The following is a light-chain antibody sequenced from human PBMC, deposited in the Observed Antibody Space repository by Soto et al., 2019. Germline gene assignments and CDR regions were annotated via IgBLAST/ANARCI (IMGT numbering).Light chain of an antibody. CDR1: QSVSSSY. Sequence: EIVLTQSPDTLSLSPGKRATLSCRASQSVSSSYLAWYQQKPGQAPRLLIYGASGRATGIPDRFSGSGSGTDFTLTISRLEPEDFAVYYCQQYGRSPPVTFGQGRRLEIK. CDR3: QQYGRSPPVT. V-gene: IGKV3-20*01. CDR2: GAS. J-gene: IGKJ5*01.